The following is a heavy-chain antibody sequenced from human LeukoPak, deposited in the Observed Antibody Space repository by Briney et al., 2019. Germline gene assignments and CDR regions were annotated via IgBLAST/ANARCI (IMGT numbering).Heavy chain of an antibody. D-gene: IGHD3-9*01. CDR3: ATGYPKRRPPDMLTVPLFDY. Sequence: GASVKVSCKTSGQTFSSYGFSWVRQAPGQGLEWMGWISGYNGNTKFEEKFQDRVTMTTDTSTNTAYMELRSLRSDDTATYYCATGYPKRRPPDMLTVPLFDYWGQGSLVIVSS. CDR1: GQTFSSYG. V-gene: IGHV1-18*01. CDR2: ISGYNGNT. J-gene: IGHJ4*02.